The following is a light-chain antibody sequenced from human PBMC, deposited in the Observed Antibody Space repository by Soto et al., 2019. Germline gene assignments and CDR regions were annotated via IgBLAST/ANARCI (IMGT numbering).Light chain of an antibody. Sequence: QSVLTQPPSASGTPGQRVTIPCSGSSSNIGSNYVYWYQQLPGTAPKLLISRNNQRPSGIPDRFSGSKSGTSASLAISGLRSEDEADDYCAAWDDTLSVVFGGGTKLTVL. CDR3: AAWDDTLSVV. CDR2: RNN. CDR1: SSNIGSNY. V-gene: IGLV1-47*01. J-gene: IGLJ2*01.